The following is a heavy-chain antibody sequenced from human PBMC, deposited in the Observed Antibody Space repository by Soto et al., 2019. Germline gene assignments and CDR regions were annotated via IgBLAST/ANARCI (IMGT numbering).Heavy chain of an antibody. D-gene: IGHD6-13*01. J-gene: IGHJ6*02. CDR3: ARDLRVDSSSYYYYYGMDV. CDR1: GGSISSYY. CDR2: IYYSGST. V-gene: IGHV4-59*01. Sequence: QVQLQESGPGLVKPSETLSLTCTVSGGSISSYYWSWIRQPPGKGLEWIGYIYYSGSTNYNPSLKSRVTISVDTSKNQFSLKLSSVTAADTAVYYCARDLRVDSSSYYYYYGMDVCGQGTTVTVSS.